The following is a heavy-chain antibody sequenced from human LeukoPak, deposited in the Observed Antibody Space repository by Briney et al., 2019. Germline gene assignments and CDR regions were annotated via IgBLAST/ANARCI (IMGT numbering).Heavy chain of an antibody. CDR1: GGSISSYY. Sequence: PSETLSLTCTVSGGSISSYYWSWIRQPPGKGLEWIGYIYYSGSTNYNPSLKSRVTISVDTSKNQFSLKLSSVTAADTAVYYCARVTAMAVDYWGQGTLVTVSS. CDR2: IYYSGST. J-gene: IGHJ4*02. CDR3: ARVTAMAVDY. V-gene: IGHV4-59*01. D-gene: IGHD5-18*01.